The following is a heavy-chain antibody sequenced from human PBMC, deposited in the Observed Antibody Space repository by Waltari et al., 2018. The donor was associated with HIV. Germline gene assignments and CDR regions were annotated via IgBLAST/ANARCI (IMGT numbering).Heavy chain of an antibody. CDR1: GASTRSYY. J-gene: IGHJ4*02. V-gene: IGHV4-59*01. CDR3: ARDLGESSSWFGGVIGH. D-gene: IGHD6-13*01. Sequence: QVQLQESGPGLAKPSETLSPSCTGSGASTRSYYWSWIRQPPGKGLEWIGYIYYSGLTNYNPSLNSRVTISVDTSKNQFSLKLSSVTAADTAVYYCARDLGESSSWFGGVIGHWGQGFLVTVSS. CDR2: IYYSGLT.